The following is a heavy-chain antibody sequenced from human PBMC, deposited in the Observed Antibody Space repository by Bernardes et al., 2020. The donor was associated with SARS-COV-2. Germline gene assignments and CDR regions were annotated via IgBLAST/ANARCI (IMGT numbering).Heavy chain of an antibody. D-gene: IGHD3-22*01. V-gene: IGHV5-51*01. CDR1: GYSFSSHW. J-gene: IGHJ4*02. CDR3: ARVSGDDSSGYYYTD. CDR2: IYPGDSDS. Sequence: GESLKISCKGSGYSFSSHWIGWVRQMPGKGLEWMGVIYPGDSDSRYSPSFQGQVTMSADKSISTAYLHWSSLKASDTAMYYCARVSGDDSSGYYYTDWGQGTLVTVSS.